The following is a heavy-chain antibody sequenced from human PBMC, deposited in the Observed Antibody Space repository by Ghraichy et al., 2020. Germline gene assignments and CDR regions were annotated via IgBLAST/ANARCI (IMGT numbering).Heavy chain of an antibody. CDR1: GGSIGSYY. Sequence: SETLSLTCTVSGGSIGSYYWSWIRQPPGKGLEWIGYIHYSGNTNYNPSLKSQVTLSVDTSKNQFSLKLSSVTAADTAVYYCARHSYYDSSGLGWGYYFDYWGQGTLVTVSS. CDR2: IHYSGNT. D-gene: IGHD3-22*01. CDR3: ARHSYYDSSGLGWGYYFDY. V-gene: IGHV4-59*08. J-gene: IGHJ4*02.